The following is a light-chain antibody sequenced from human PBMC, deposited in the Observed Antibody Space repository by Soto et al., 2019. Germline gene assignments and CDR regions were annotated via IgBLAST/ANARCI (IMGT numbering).Light chain of an antibody. CDR2: DVS. V-gene: IGLV2-14*01. Sequence: QSALTQPASVSGSPGQSITISCTGTSSDVGGYNYVSWYQQHPGKAPKLMIFDVSNRPSGVSNRFSGSKSGNTASLTISGLLAEDEADYYSSSYTSSSTLYVFGTGTKVTVL. J-gene: IGLJ1*01. CDR1: SSDVGGYNY. CDR3: SSYTSSSTLYV.